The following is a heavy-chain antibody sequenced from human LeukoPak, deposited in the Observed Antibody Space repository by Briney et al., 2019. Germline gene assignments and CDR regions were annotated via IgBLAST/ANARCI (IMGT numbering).Heavy chain of an antibody. D-gene: IGHD3-10*01. V-gene: IGHV3-23*01. CDR3: ARDRAAPGNYPLDY. CDR2: ISGSGGGP. CDR1: GFTFSKYA. J-gene: IGHJ4*02. Sequence: PGGSLRLSCAASGFTFSKYAMSWVRQAPGKGLEWVSGISGSGGGPYYADSVKGRFTISRDNSKNTLYLQMNSLRADDTAVYYCARDRAAPGNYPLDYWGQGTLVIVSS.